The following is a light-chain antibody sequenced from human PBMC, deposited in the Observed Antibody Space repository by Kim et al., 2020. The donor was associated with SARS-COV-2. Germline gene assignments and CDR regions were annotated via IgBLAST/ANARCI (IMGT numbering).Light chain of an antibody. Sequence: QSALTQPRSVSGSPGQSVTISCTGTTSNVGNYNYVSWYQQHPGKAPKLIIYDVTKRPSGVPDRFSGSKSGNAASLTISGLQTEDEADYYCCSYAGTYTFTFGGGTKVTVL. J-gene: IGLJ2*01. V-gene: IGLV2-11*01. CDR1: TSNVGNYNY. CDR2: DVT. CDR3: CSYAGTYTFT.